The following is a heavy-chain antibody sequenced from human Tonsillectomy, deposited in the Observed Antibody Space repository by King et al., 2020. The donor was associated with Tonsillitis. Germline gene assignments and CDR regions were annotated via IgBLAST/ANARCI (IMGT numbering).Heavy chain of an antibody. V-gene: IGHV4-34*01. Sequence: VQLQRWGAGLLKPSETLSLTCAVYGGSFSGYYWSWIRQPPGKGLEWIGEINHSGSTNYNPALKSRVTISVDTSKNQFSLKLSSVTAAETAVYYCARGPPDCSGGSCYGREDYWGQGTLVTVSS. CDR2: INHSGST. CDR3: ARGPPDCSGGSCYGREDY. CDR1: GGSFSGYY. D-gene: IGHD2-15*01. J-gene: IGHJ4*02.